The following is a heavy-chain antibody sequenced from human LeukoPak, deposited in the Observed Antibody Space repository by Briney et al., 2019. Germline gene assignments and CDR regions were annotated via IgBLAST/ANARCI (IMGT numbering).Heavy chain of an antibody. V-gene: IGHV1-8*01. D-gene: IGHD3-10*01. J-gene: IGHJ4*02. CDR3: ARAMVRGLKVIGY. Sequence: ASVKVSCKASGYTFTSYDVNWVRQATGQGLEWMGWMNPNSGNTGYAQKFQGRVTMTRNTSISTAYMELSSLRSEDTAVYYCARAMVRGLKVIGYWGQGTLVTVSS. CDR2: MNPNSGNT. CDR1: GYTFTSYD.